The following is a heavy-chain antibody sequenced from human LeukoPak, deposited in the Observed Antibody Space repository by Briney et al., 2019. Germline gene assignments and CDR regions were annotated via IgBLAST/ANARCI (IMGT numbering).Heavy chain of an antibody. CDR1: GGSISSRGYY. V-gene: IGHV4-39*01. CDR3: ARQGDGGSDY. Sequence: SETLSLTCTVSGGSISSRGYYWAWMRQPPGKGLEWIGSISHSGTTYYNPSLRGRVNIAADTFKNQFSLKLNSVTAADTAVHYCARQGDGGSDYWGQGTLVTVSS. J-gene: IGHJ4*02. D-gene: IGHD2-15*01. CDR2: ISHSGTT.